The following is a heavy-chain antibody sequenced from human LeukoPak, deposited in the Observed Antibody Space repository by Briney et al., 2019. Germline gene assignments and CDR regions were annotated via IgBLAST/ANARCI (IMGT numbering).Heavy chain of an antibody. J-gene: IGHJ4*02. V-gene: IGHV3-48*02. CDR3: ARVSPRTYYYDSSGYDFDY. CDR1: GFTFSSYS. Sequence: PGGSLRLSCAASGFTFSSYSMNWVRQAPGKGLEWVSYISSSSSTIYYADSVKGRFTISRDNVKNSLYLQMNSLRDEDTAVYYCARVSPRTYYYDSSGYDFDYWGQGTLVTVSS. D-gene: IGHD3-22*01. CDR2: ISSSSSTI.